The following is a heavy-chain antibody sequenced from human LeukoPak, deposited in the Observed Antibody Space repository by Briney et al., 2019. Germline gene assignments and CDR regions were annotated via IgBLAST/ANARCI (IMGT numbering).Heavy chain of an antibody. Sequence: GGSLRLSCGASGLTFSSFWMSWFGRAPGKGLEWVANIKQDGSENYYVDSVKGRFTVSRDNAKNSLYLQLNSLRPEDTAVYYCARGVACDYWGQGTLVTVSS. CDR1: GLTFSSFW. D-gene: IGHD5-12*01. CDR2: IKQDGSEN. CDR3: ARGVACDY. J-gene: IGHJ4*02. V-gene: IGHV3-7*04.